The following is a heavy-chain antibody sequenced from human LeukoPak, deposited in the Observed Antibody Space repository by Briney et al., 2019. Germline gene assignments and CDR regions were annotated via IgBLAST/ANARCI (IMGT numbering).Heavy chain of an antibody. CDR1: GGSISSYY. Sequence: SETLSLTCTVSGGSISSYYWSWIRQPPGKGLEWIGEINHSGSTNYNPSLKSRVTISVDTSKNQFSLKLSSVTAADTAVYYCARGGGVVIPSFDYWGQGTLVTVSS. D-gene: IGHD3-3*01. CDR2: INHSGST. CDR3: ARGGGVVIPSFDY. J-gene: IGHJ4*02. V-gene: IGHV4-34*01.